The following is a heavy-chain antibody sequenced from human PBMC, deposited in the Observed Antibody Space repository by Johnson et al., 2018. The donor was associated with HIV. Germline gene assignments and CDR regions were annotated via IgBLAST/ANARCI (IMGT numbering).Heavy chain of an antibody. CDR3: ARAGYGGNYAFDI. J-gene: IGHJ3*02. Sequence: VQLVESGGGLVQPGGSLRLSCAASGFTFSSYWMSWVRQAPGKGLEWVANIKQDGSGKYYVDSVKGRFTISRDNAKNSLYLQMNSLRAEDTAVYYCARAGYGGNYAFDIWGQGTMVTVSS. CDR1: GFTFSSYW. V-gene: IGHV3-7*01. D-gene: IGHD4-23*01. CDR2: IKQDGSGK.